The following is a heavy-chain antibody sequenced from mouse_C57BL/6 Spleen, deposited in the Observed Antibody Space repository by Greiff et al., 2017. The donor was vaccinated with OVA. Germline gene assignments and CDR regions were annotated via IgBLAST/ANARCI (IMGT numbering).Heavy chain of an antibody. Sequence: VQLQEPGAELMKPGASVKLSCKATGYTFTGYWIEWVKQRPGHGLEWIGEILPGSGSTNYNEKFKRKATFTVDTSSNTAYMQRSSLTTEDSAIYYCTRSEPATTGWFAYWGQGTLVTVSA. V-gene: IGHV1-9*01. D-gene: IGHD1-1*01. CDR2: ILPGSGST. CDR3: TRSEPATTGWFAY. J-gene: IGHJ3*01. CDR1: GYTFTGYW.